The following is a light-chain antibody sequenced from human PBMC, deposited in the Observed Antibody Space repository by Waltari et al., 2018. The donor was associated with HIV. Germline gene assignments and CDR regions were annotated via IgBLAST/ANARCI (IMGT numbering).Light chain of an antibody. V-gene: IGKV4-1*01. CDR1: RTILYSSDNRNY. CDR2: WAS. Sequence: DIVMTQSPDSLPVSLGERATINCTSSRTILYSSDNRNYLAWYQQKPRQPPKLLISWASTRESGVPDRFSGSGSGTDFTLPITRLQAEDVALYHCQQYFRIPPTFGGGTKVEIK. J-gene: IGKJ4*01. CDR3: QQYFRIPPT.